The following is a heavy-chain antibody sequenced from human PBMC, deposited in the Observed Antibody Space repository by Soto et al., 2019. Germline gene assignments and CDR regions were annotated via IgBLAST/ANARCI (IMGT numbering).Heavy chain of an antibody. D-gene: IGHD6-13*01. V-gene: IGHV4-4*07. Sequence: PSETLSLTCAFSGGSIISYYWSWIRQPAGKGLEWIGRIYTSGSTNYNPSLKSRVTMSVDTSKNQFSLKLSSVTAADTAVYYCARSPVYSSSWYYFDYWGQGTLVTVSS. CDR1: GGSIISYY. CDR3: ARSPVYSSSWYYFDY. CDR2: IYTSGST. J-gene: IGHJ4*02.